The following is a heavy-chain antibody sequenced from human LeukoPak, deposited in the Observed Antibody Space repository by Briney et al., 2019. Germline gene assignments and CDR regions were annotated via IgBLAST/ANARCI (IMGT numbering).Heavy chain of an antibody. Sequence: PSGTLPLTCGVSGGSITSTNWWSWVRQPPGQGLEWIGDVSLSGLTNYNPSLSSRVIMALDTSKNHLSLHLTSVTAADTAVYYCSRENGAFSPFGYWGQGYLVTVLS. CDR2: VSLSGLT. CDR1: GGSITSTNW. D-gene: IGHD2-8*01. CDR3: SRENGAFSPFGY. V-gene: IGHV4-4*02. J-gene: IGHJ4*02.